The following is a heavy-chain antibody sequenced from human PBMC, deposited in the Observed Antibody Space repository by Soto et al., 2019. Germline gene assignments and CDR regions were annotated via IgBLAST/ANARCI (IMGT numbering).Heavy chain of an antibody. D-gene: IGHD6-19*01. Sequence: EVQLLESGGGLVQPGGSLRLSCATSGFMFGSYAMNWVRQAPGKGLEWVSVISGGGSTTNYADSVRSRFTTSRDSSTDTVYLQMYSLRVEDTAVYYCAKARKYSSPYDSWGQGTLVTVSS. V-gene: IGHV3-23*01. CDR3: AKARKYSSPYDS. CDR2: ISGGGSTT. J-gene: IGHJ5*01. CDR1: GFMFGSYA.